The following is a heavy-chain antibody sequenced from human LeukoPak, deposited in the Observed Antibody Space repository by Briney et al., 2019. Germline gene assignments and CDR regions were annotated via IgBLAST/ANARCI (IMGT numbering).Heavy chain of an antibody. CDR1: GGTFSSYA. V-gene: IGHV1-69*04. CDR3: ARDAVTMAEYGMDV. D-gene: IGHD3-10*01. Sequence: PVKVSCKASGGTFSSYAISWVRQAPGQGVEWMGRIIPILGIANYAQKFQGRVTITADKSTSTAYMELSSLRSEDTAVYYCARDAVTMAEYGMDVWGQGTTVTVSS. J-gene: IGHJ6*02. CDR2: IIPILGIA.